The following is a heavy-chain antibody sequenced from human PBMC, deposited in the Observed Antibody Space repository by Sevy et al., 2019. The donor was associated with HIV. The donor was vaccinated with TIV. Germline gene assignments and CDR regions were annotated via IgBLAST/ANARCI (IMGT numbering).Heavy chain of an antibody. CDR2: ISNSGDRT. J-gene: IGHJ4*02. D-gene: IGHD7-27*01. Sequence: GGSLRLSCAASGFSFNTYAMTWVRQAPGKGLEWVSVISNSGDRTYYADSVKGRFTISRDNSKNTVYLQMISLRAEDTAVYYCAKTLGAIASPFDYRGQGTLVTVSS. CDR1: GFSFNTYA. CDR3: AKTLGAIASPFDY. V-gene: IGHV3-23*01.